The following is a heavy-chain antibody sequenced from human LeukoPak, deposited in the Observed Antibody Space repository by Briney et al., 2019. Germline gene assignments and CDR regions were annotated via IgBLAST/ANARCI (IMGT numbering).Heavy chain of an antibody. Sequence: SETLSLTCAVSGYSISSGYYWGWIRQPPGKGLEWIGSIYHSGSTYYNPSLKSRVTISVDTSKNQLSLKLSSVTAADTAVYYCARLTYGDYVWFDPWGQGTLVTVSS. CDR3: ARLTYGDYVWFDP. D-gene: IGHD4-17*01. CDR1: GYSISSGYY. CDR2: IYHSGST. J-gene: IGHJ5*02. V-gene: IGHV4-38-2*01.